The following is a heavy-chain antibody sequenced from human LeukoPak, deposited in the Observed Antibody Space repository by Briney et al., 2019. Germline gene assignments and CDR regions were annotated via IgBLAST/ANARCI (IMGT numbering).Heavy chain of an antibody. D-gene: IGHD4-17*01. CDR2: IYYSGST. CDR3: ARDAGYGDGFDY. V-gene: IGHV4-59*01. Sequence: PSETLSLTCTVSGGSISSYYWSWIRQPPGKGLEWIGYIYYSGSTNYNPSLKSRVTISVDTSKNQFSLKLSSVTAADTAVYYCARDAGYGDGFDYWGQGTLVTVSS. J-gene: IGHJ4*02. CDR1: GGSISSYY.